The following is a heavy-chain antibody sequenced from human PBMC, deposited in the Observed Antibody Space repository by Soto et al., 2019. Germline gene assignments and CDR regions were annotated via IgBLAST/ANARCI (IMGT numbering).Heavy chain of an antibody. Sequence: SETLSLTCAVYGGSFSGYYWNWIRQPPGKGLEWIGEINHSGSTNYNPSLKSRVTISVDTSKNQFSLKLTSVTAADTAVYYCGRDPAPWGQGTLVTVSS. CDR2: INHSGST. CDR1: GGSFSGYY. J-gene: IGHJ5*02. CDR3: GRDPAP. V-gene: IGHV4-34*01.